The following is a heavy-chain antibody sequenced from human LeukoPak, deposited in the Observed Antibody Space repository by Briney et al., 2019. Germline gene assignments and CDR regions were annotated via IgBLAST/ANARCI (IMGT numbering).Heavy chain of an antibody. J-gene: IGHJ4*02. CDR3: AKDDAWLRFGE. D-gene: IGHD3-10*01. CDR2: ISPSGDIT. Sequence: GGSLRLSCAASGFTFSNHGMNWVRQAPGKGLEWVSGISPSGDITYYADSVKGRFTISRDNSKNTLYLEVISLTAEDAAVYYCAKDDAWLRFGEWSQGTLVTVSS. V-gene: IGHV3-23*01. CDR1: GFTFSNHG.